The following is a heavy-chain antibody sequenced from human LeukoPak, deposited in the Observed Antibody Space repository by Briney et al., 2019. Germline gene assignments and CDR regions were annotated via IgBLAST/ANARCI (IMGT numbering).Heavy chain of an antibody. CDR3: ARAAIAVAGTSGLRGWWFDP. CDR1: GGSFSGYY. CDR2: INHTGST. V-gene: IGHV4-34*01. Sequence: SETLSLTCAVYGGSFSGYYWSWIRQPPGKGLEWIGEINHTGSTNYSPSLKSRVTISVDTSKNQFSLNLSSVTAADTAVYYCARAAIAVAGTSGLRGWWFDPWGQGTLVTVSS. J-gene: IGHJ5*02. D-gene: IGHD6-19*01.